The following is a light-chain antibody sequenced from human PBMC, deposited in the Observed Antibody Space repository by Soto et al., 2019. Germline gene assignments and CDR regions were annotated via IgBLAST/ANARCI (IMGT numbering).Light chain of an antibody. Sequence: VLTHSRPTVSVNRGKSDSLQWGASQSIRTNLAWYQQKPGQAPRLVIYGAFTRATGIPARFSGSGSGTDFTLTISRLEPEDFAVYYCQQRSNWPPWTFGQGTMVDIK. CDR1: QSIRTN. CDR3: QQRSNWPPWT. J-gene: IGKJ1*01. V-gene: IGKV3-15*01. CDR2: GAF.